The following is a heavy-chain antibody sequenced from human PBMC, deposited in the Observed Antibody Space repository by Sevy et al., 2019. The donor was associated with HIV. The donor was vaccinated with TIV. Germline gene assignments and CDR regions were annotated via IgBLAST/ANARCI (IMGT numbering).Heavy chain of an antibody. J-gene: IGHJ5*02. D-gene: IGHD2-2*01. Sequence: SETLSLTCTVSGGSISSSSYYWGWIRQPPGKGLEWIGSIYYSGSTYYNPSLKSRVTISVDTSKNQFSLKLSSVTAADTAVYYCARRSFDIVLVPAALGRFDPWGQGTLVTVSS. V-gene: IGHV4-39*01. CDR2: IYYSGST. CDR3: ARRSFDIVLVPAALGRFDP. CDR1: GGSISSSSYY.